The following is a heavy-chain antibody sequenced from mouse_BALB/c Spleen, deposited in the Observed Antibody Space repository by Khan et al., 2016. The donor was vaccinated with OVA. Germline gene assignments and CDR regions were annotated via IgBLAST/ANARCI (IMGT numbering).Heavy chain of an antibody. CDR3: TRHGYVAWFTY. J-gene: IGHJ3*01. V-gene: IGHV1S135*01. Sequence: EVELVESGPELMKPGASGMISCKASGYSFTTYYIHWVKQSHGKSLEWIGYIDPFSGDTTYNQKFKGMATLTVDKSSSTAYIHLSNLTSEDSAVYYCTRHGYVAWFTYWGQGTLVTVSA. CDR2: IDPFSGDT. D-gene: IGHD2-2*01. CDR1: GYSFTTYY.